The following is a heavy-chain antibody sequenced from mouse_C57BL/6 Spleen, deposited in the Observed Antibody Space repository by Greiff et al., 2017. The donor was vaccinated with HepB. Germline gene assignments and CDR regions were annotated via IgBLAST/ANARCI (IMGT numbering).Heavy chain of an antibody. CDR3: MRAPLYYDYDEWFAD. V-gene: IGHV10-3*01. J-gene: IGHJ3*01. CDR1: GFTFNTYA. D-gene: IGHD2-4*01. CDR2: IRSKSSTYAT. Sequence: EVQRVESGGGLVQPKGSLKLSCAASGFTFNTYAMHWVRQAPGKGLEWVACIRSKSSTYATYYADSVKYRFPISRDDSQRMLYMQMNNLKTEDTDMYCCMRAPLYYDYDEWFADWGQGTLVTVSA.